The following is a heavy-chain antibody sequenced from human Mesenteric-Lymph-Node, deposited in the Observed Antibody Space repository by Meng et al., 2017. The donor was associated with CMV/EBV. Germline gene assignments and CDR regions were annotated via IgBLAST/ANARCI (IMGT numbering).Heavy chain of an antibody. Sequence: GGSLRLSCAASGFTFSSYAMHWVRQAPGKVLEWVAVISYDGSNKYHADSVKGRFTISRDNSKNTLYLQMNSLRAEDTAVYYCARDGGEWLLSHDAFDIWGQGTMVTVSS. J-gene: IGHJ3*02. D-gene: IGHD3-3*01. V-gene: IGHV3-30*04. CDR2: ISYDGSNK. CDR3: ARDGGEWLLSHDAFDI. CDR1: GFTFSSYA.